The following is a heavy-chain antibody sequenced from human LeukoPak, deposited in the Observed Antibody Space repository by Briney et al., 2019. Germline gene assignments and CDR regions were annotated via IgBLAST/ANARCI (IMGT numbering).Heavy chain of an antibody. V-gene: IGHV1-8*01. CDR1: GYTFTSYD. CDR2: MNPNSGNT. CDR3: ARGLGTGLQYYFDY. D-gene: IGHD2-8*02. Sequence: ASVKVSCKASGYTFTSYDINWERQATGQGLEWMGWMNPNSGNTAYAQTFQGRVTMTRNTSISTAYMELSSLRSEDTAVYYCARGLGTGLQYYFDYCGQGTLVTVSS. J-gene: IGHJ4*02.